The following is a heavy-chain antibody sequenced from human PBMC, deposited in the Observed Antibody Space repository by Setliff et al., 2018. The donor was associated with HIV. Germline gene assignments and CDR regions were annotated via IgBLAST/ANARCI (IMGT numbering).Heavy chain of an antibody. V-gene: IGHV3-53*01. Sequence: GGSLRLSCEISGFTVGSSYMAWVRQAPGKGLEWVSVIFLGGSTYFADAVKDRFTTSRDNSKNTLYLQINRLRPEDTAVYYCARARLYYNFWSGYPYYFDYWGQGTLVTVSS. J-gene: IGHJ4*02. CDR1: GFTVGSSY. D-gene: IGHD3-3*01. CDR3: ARARLYYNFWSGYPYYFDY. CDR2: IFLGGST.